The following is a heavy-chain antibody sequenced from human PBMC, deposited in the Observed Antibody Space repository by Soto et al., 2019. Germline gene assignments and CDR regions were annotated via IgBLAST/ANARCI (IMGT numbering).Heavy chain of an antibody. CDR3: ARGALRFLEWLDYYYGMDV. CDR1: GDSVSSNSAA. J-gene: IGHJ6*02. V-gene: IGHV6-1*01. Sequence: QTLSLTCAISGDSVSSNSAAWNWIRQSPSRGLEWLGRTYYRSKWYNDYAVSVKSRITINPDTSKNQFSLQLNSVTPEDTAVYYCARGALRFLEWLDYYYGMDVWGQGTTVTVSS. D-gene: IGHD3-3*01. CDR2: TYYRSKWYN.